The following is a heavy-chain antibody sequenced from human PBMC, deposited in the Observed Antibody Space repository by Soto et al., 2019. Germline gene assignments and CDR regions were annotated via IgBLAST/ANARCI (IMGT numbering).Heavy chain of an antibody. Sequence: QVQLQQSGPGLVRPSETLSLSCSVSGASVSSYYWSWVRQPPGKGLEWIGYIYYIGAYNYNPSLKSRVTSSVDTSKNQCSLKLTSVTAADTAVYYCARTPETRDGVDPWGQGTLVTVSS. CDR1: GASVSSYY. D-gene: IGHD2-15*01. V-gene: IGHV4-59*02. CDR2: IYYIGAY. J-gene: IGHJ5*02. CDR3: ARTPETRDGVDP.